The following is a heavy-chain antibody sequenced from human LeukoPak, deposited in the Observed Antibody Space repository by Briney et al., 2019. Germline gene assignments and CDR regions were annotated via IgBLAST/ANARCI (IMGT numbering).Heavy chain of an antibody. V-gene: IGHV1-18*01. CDR1: GYTFTSYG. CDR3: ARCFDFDCSSTSCYDGCRDY. Sequence: ASVKVSCKASGYTFTSYGISWVRQAPGQGLEWMGWISAYNGNTSYAQKLQGRVTMTTDTSTSIAYMELRSLRSDDTAVYYCARCFDFDCSSTSCYDGCRDYWGQGTLVTVSS. CDR2: ISAYNGNT. D-gene: IGHD2-2*01. J-gene: IGHJ4*02.